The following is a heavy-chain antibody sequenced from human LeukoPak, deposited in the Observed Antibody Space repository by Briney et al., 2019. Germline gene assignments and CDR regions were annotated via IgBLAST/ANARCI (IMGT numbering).Heavy chain of an antibody. J-gene: IGHJ4*02. CDR3: ARAGRADGDYHYFDY. Sequence: GGSLRLSCEASGFTFSSYGMHWVRQAPGKGLEWVAVISYDGSNKYYADSVRGRLTISRDNSKNTLYLQMNSLRADDTAVYYCARAGRADGDYHYFDYWGQGTLVTVSS. V-gene: IGHV3-30*03. CDR2: ISYDGSNK. D-gene: IGHD4-17*01. CDR1: GFTFSSYG.